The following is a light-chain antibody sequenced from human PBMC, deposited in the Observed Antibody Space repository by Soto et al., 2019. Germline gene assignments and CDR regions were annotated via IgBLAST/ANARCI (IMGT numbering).Light chain of an antibody. CDR2: GNN. CDR3: AAWDDSLNGVV. Sequence: QSVLTQPPSASGTPGQRVTLPCSGSSSNVGGNTVNWYQQVPRTAPKLLIYGNNQRPSGVPDRLSGSKSGTSASLAIRGIQSEDEADYYCAAWDDSLNGVVFGGGTQLTVL. V-gene: IGLV1-44*01. CDR1: SSNVGGNT. J-gene: IGLJ2*01.